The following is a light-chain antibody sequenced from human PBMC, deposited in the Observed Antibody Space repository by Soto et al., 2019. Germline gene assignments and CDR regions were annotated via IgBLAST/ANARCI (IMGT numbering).Light chain of an antibody. J-gene: IGKJ5*01. Sequence: IVLTQSPGTLSLSPGERATLSCRAGQSVSSNYLAWYQQKPGQAPRLLIYAASSRATGIPDRFSGSGSGTDFTLTISSLQSEDFAVYYCQQYNNWPPITFGQGTRLEIK. CDR1: QSVSSNY. CDR3: QQYNNWPPIT. CDR2: AAS. V-gene: IGKV3-20*01.